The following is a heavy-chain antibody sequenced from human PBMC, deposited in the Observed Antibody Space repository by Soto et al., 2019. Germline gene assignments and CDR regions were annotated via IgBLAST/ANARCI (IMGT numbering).Heavy chain of an antibody. V-gene: IGHV3-21*03. Sequence: SKRLSYAAAGGTVCSYGMNWVRKTPGKGLEWVSSISSSSSYIYYADSVKGRFTISRDNAKNSLYLQMNSLRAEDTAVYYCARALNIVVVPAANYYYYYGMDVWCQGTTVTVSS. CDR3: ARALNIVVVPAANYYYYYGMDV. J-gene: IGHJ6*02. CDR2: ISSSSSYI. D-gene: IGHD2-2*01. CDR1: GGTVCSYG.